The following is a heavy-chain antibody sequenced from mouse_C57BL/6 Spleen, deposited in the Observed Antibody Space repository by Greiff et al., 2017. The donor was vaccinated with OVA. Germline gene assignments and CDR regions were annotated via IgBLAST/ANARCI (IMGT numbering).Heavy chain of an antibody. V-gene: IGHV3-6*01. CDR3: ARGGSNGYYYAMDY. CDR2: ISYDGSN. J-gene: IGHJ4*01. D-gene: IGHD1-1*01. CDR1: GYSITSGYY. Sequence: EVQLVESGPGLVKPSQSLSLTCSVTGYSITSGYYWNWIRQFPGNKLEWMGYISYDGSNNYNPSLKNRISITRDTSKNQFFLKLNSVTTEDTATYYCARGGSNGYYYAMDYWGQGTSVTVSS.